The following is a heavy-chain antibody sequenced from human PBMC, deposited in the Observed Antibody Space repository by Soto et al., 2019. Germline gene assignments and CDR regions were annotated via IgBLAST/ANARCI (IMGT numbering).Heavy chain of an antibody. D-gene: IGHD2-15*01. Sequence: QVRLVQSGVEVKKPGAPVKVSCKASGYTFISHDISWVRQAPGQGLEGMGWISGKNGNTNYAQKLQGRVTLTTDTSTSTAYMELRSLRSDDTAVYYCARVTSSIVVVPDYGMDVWGQGTTVTVSS. V-gene: IGHV1-18*04. J-gene: IGHJ6*02. CDR3: ARVTSSIVVVPDYGMDV. CDR1: GYTFISHD. CDR2: ISGKNGNT.